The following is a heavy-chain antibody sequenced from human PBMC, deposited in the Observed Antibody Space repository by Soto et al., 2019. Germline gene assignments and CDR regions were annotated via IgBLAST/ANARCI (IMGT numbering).Heavy chain of an antibody. D-gene: IGHD3-10*01. Sequence: GGSLRLSCAASGFTFSSYWMSWVRQAPGKGLEWVANIKQDGSEKYYVDSVKGRFTISRDNAKNSLYLQMNSLRAEDTAVYYCARWWFGSKRGYYFDYWGQGTLVTVSS. CDR2: IKQDGSEK. CDR3: ARWWFGSKRGYYFDY. V-gene: IGHV3-7*01. CDR1: GFTFSSYW. J-gene: IGHJ4*02.